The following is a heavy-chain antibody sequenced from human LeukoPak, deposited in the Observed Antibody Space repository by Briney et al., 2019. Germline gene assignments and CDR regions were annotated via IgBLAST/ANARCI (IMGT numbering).Heavy chain of an antibody. CDR2: ISASGDRT. V-gene: IGHV3-23*01. Sequence: PGGSLRLSCAASGFTFSSYAMSWVHKAPGRGLEWVSAISASGDRTYYADSVKGRFTISRDNSKNTLYLQMNSLRAEDTAVYSCAKNGEVLSWFDPWGQGTLVTVSS. CDR1: GFTFSSYA. CDR3: AKNGEVLSWFDP. D-gene: IGHD3-10*01. J-gene: IGHJ5*02.